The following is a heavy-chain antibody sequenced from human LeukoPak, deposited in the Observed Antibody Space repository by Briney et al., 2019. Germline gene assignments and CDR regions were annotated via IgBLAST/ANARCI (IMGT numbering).Heavy chain of an antibody. D-gene: IGHD4-17*01. CDR1: GFTFSSYG. J-gene: IGHJ4*02. V-gene: IGHV3-33*08. Sequence: GGSLRLSCAASGFTFSSYGMHWVRQAPGKGLEWVAVIWYDGSNKYYADSVKGRFTISRDNSKNTLYLQMNSLRAEDTAVYYCARGRLGYGIDYWGQGTLVTVSS. CDR3: ARGRLGYGIDY. CDR2: IWYDGSNK.